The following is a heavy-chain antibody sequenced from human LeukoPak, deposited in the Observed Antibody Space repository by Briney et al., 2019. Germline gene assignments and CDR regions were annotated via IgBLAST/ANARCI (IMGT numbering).Heavy chain of an antibody. Sequence: ASVKVSCKASGYTFTSYGISWVRQAPGQGLEWMGWISAYNGNTNYAQKLQGRVTMTTDTSTSTAYMELRSLRSDDTAVYYCAGDRLGGQQLARKQNWFDPWGQGTLVTVSS. CDR3: AGDRLGGQQLARKQNWFDP. CDR1: GYTFTSYG. J-gene: IGHJ5*02. CDR2: ISAYNGNT. V-gene: IGHV1-18*01. D-gene: IGHD6-13*01.